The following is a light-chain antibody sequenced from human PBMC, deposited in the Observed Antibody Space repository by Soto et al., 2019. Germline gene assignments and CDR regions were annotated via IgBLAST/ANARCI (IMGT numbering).Light chain of an antibody. Sequence: SSELTQPPSVSVSPGQTASITCSGDKLGDKYACWYQQKPGQSPVLVIYQDSKRPSGIPERFSGSNSGNTATLTISGTQAMDEADYYCQAWDSSTAEGVFGGGTKVTVL. CDR1: KLGDKY. V-gene: IGLV3-1*01. CDR3: QAWDSSTAEGV. J-gene: IGLJ2*01. CDR2: QDS.